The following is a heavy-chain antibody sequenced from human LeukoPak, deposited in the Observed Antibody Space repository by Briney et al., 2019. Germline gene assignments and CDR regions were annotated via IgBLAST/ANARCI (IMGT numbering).Heavy chain of an antibody. J-gene: IGHJ6*02. V-gene: IGHV1-18*01. D-gene: IGHD3-9*01. Sequence: ASVKVSCKASGYTYTSYGLSWVRQAPGQGLEWMGWISAYNGNTNYAQKFQGRVTMTTDTSTTKAYMELRNLRSEDTAIYFCARDDGRRRNDILTGFYYYYGMDVWGQGTTVTVSS. CDR2: ISAYNGNT. CDR1: GYTYTSYG. CDR3: ARDDGRRRNDILTGFYYYYGMDV.